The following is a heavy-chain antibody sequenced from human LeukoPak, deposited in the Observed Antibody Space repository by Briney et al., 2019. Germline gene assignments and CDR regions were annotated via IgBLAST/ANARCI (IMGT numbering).Heavy chain of an antibody. CDR2: IIPIFGTA. CDR3: ARDLFGGGSYDY. V-gene: IGHV1-69*05. J-gene: IGHJ4*02. D-gene: IGHD1-26*01. CDR1: GGTFSSYA. Sequence: SVKVSCKASGGTFSSYAISWVRQAPGQGLEWMGGIIPIFGTANYAQKFQGRVTITTDESTSTAYMELSSLRSEDTAVYYCARDLFGGGSYDYWGQGTLVTVSS.